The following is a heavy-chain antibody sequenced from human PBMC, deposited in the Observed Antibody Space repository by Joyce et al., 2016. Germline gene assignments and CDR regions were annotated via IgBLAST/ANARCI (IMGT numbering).Heavy chain of an antibody. CDR3: ARDLGVPGAPMDV. CDR2: RSSDGFRK. D-gene: IGHD3-3*01. V-gene: IGHV3-30-3*01. Sequence: QVQLVESGGGVVQPGRSLRLSCAASGFTFSYYAMHWVRQAPGKGLEWVELRSSDGFRKSYADSGKGRFTISRDNSKNTLHLQMNSLGAEDTTVYYCARDLGVPGAPMDVWGQGTTVTVSS. J-gene: IGHJ6*02. CDR1: GFTFSYYA.